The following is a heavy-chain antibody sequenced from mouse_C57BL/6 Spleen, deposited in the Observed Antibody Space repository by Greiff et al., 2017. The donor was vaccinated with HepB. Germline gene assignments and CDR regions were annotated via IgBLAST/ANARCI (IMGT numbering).Heavy chain of an antibody. D-gene: IGHD2-4*01. J-gene: IGHJ4*01. CDR2: IWSDGST. Sequence: VKLQESGPGLVAPSQSLSITCTVSGFSLTSYGVHWVRQPPGKGLEWLVVIWSDGSTTYNSALKSRLSISKDNSKSQVFLKMNSLQTDDTAMYYCARQRDDYYYAMDYWGQGTSVTVSS. CDR1: GFSLTSYG. CDR3: ARQRDDYYYAMDY. V-gene: IGHV2-6-1*01.